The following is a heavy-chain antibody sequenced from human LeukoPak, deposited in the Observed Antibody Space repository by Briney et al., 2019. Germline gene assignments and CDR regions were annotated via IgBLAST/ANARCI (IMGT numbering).Heavy chain of an antibody. J-gene: IGHJ4*02. V-gene: IGHV4-59*01. CDR2: IFYSGSA. CDR3: ARDKVPGDD. CDR1: GGSISCYY. Sequence: SETLSLTCTVSGGSISCYYWNWIRQPPGKGLEWIGYIFYSGSADYNPALKSRVTISVGTSKNQFSLRLNSVTAADTAVYYCARDKVPGDDWGQGTLVTVSS. D-gene: IGHD1-1*01.